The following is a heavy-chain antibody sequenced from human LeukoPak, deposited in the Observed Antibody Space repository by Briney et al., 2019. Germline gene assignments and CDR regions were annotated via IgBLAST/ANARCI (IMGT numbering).Heavy chain of an antibody. D-gene: IGHD2-15*01. Sequence: ASVKVSCKASGGTFSSYAMSWVRQAPGKGLEWVSAISGSGASTYYADSVKGRFTISRDNSKNTLYLQVNSLRAEDTAMYYCAKDRAGGYCSGGSCYIFDYWGQGTLVTVSS. CDR2: ISGSGAST. CDR1: GGTFSSYA. CDR3: AKDRAGGYCSGGSCYIFDY. J-gene: IGHJ4*02. V-gene: IGHV3-23*01.